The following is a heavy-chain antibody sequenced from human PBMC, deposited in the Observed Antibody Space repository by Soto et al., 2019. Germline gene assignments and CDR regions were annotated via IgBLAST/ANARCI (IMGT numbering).Heavy chain of an antibody. D-gene: IGHD3-10*01. V-gene: IGHV4-59*01. CDR3: ARHNYYGSGSYYNIGSLIPSYYYYYGMDV. CDR2: IYYSGST. Sequence: PSETLSLTCTVSGGSISSYYWSWIRQPPGKGLEWIGYIYYSGSTNYNPSLKSRVTISVDTSKNQFSLKLSSVTAADTAVYYCARHNYYGSGSYYNIGSLIPSYYYYYGMDVWGQGTTVTVSS. J-gene: IGHJ6*02. CDR1: GGSISSYY.